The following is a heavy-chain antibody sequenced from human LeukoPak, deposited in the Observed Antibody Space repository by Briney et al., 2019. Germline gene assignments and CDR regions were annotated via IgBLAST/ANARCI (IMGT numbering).Heavy chain of an antibody. Sequence: SETLSLTCAVYGGSFSGYYWSWIRQPPGKGLEWIGEINHSGSTNYNPSLKSRVTISVDTSKNQFSLKLSSVTAADTAVYYCARGFYCSSTSCWFDPWGQGTLVTVSS. CDR2: INHSGST. CDR1: GGSFSGYY. CDR3: ARGFYCSSTSCWFDP. D-gene: IGHD2-2*01. V-gene: IGHV4-34*01. J-gene: IGHJ5*02.